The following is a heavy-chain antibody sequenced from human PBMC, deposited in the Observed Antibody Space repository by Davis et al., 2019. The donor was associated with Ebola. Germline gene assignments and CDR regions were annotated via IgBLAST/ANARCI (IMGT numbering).Heavy chain of an antibody. CDR3: ARARFGVVSNYYYYYGMDV. CDR2: IYYSGST. Sequence: MPSETLSLTCTVSGGSISSGDYYWSWIRQPPGKGLEWIGYIYYSGSTYYNPSLKSRVTISVDTSKNQFSLKLSSVTAADTAVYYCARARFGVVSNYYYYYGMDVWGQGTTVTVSS. CDR1: GGSISSGDYY. J-gene: IGHJ6*02. D-gene: IGHD3-3*01. V-gene: IGHV4-30-4*01.